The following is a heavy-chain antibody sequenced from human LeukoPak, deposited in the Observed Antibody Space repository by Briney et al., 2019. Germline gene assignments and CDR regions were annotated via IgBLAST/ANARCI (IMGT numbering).Heavy chain of an antibody. J-gene: IGHJ6*03. D-gene: IGHD6-13*01. Sequence: PSETLSLTCTVSGGSISSSSYYWGWIRQPPGKGLEWIGSIYYSGSTYYNPSLKSRVTISVDTSKNQFSLKLGSVTAADTAVYYCARVDSSSFFLSHYYYYMDVWGKGTTVTVSS. CDR2: IYYSGST. V-gene: IGHV4-39*07. CDR1: GGSISSSSYY. CDR3: ARVDSSSFFLSHYYYYMDV.